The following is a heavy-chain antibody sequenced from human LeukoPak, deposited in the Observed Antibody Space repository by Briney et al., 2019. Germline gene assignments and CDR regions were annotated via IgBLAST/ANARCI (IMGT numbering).Heavy chain of an antibody. Sequence: GGSLRLSCAASGFTFSSYGMSWVRQAPGKGLEWVSSISSSSSYIYYADSVKGRFTISRDNAKKSVYPQMNSLRAEDTAVYYCARAYSERYGLGYYYMDVWGKGTTVTISS. D-gene: IGHD1-26*01. CDR1: GFTFSSYG. CDR2: ISSSSSYI. CDR3: ARAYSERYGLGYYYMDV. V-gene: IGHV3-21*01. J-gene: IGHJ6*03.